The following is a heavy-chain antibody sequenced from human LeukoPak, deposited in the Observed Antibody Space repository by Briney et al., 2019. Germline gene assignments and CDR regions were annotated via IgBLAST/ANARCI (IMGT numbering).Heavy chain of an antibody. CDR1: GFSFSTTW. V-gene: IGHV3-74*01. Sequence: GGSLRLSCAASGFSFSTTWMHWVRQAPGKGLEWVALIYSDSSRTTYADSVKGRFTISRDNAKNTVCLQMSSLRVEDTAVYFCTKDAGYASDYWGQGILVPVSS. J-gene: IGHJ4*02. CDR3: TKDAGYASDY. CDR2: IYSDSSRT. D-gene: IGHD2-15*01.